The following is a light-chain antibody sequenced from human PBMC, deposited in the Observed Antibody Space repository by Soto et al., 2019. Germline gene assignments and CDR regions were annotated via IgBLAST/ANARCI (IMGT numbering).Light chain of an antibody. CDR3: QKYNSAPLT. Sequence: DIQMISVPSLLSTTVGDRVTITCRASQGISNYLAWYRQKPGKVPKLLIYAASTLQSGVPSRFSGSGSGTDFTLTISSLQPEDVATYYCQKYNSAPLTFGGGTKVDIK. J-gene: IGKJ4*01. CDR2: AAS. CDR1: QGISNY. V-gene: IGKV1-27*01.